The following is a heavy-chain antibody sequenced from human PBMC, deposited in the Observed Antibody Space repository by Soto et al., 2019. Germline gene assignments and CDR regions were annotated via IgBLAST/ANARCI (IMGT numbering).Heavy chain of an antibody. J-gene: IGHJ4*02. CDR1: GFTVSGKY. CDR2: INSDGNT. CDR3: AREGPSRSETD. Sequence: EVQLVETGGGLIQPGGSLRLSCAASGFTVSGKYMSWVRQAPGKGLEWVSGINSDGNTYYADSVKSRFTISRDSSKNIVYLQMNRLRAEDTALYYCAREGPSRSETDWGQGTLVTVSS. V-gene: IGHV3-53*02.